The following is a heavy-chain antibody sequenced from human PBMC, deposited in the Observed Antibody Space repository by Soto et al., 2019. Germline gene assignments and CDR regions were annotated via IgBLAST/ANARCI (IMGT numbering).Heavy chain of an antibody. CDR1: GFSLSTSGVG. CDR2: IYWDDDK. Sequence: SGPTLVNPTQTLTLTCTFSGFSLSTSGVGVGWIRQPPGKALEWLALIYWDDDKRYSPSLKSRLTITKDTSKNQVVLTMTNMDPEDTATYYCPYSPRRYCSGGSCYSFMFPRGPKENWFDPWGQGTLVTVSS. CDR3: PYSPRRYCSGGSCYSFMFPRGPKENWFDP. D-gene: IGHD2-15*01. J-gene: IGHJ5*02. V-gene: IGHV2-5*02.